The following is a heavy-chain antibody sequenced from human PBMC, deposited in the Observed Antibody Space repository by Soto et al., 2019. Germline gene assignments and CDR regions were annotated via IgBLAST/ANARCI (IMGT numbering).Heavy chain of an antibody. Sequence: QLQLQESGSGLVKPSQTLSLTCAVSGGSISSGGSSWTWIRQPPGKGLEWIGYIYHSGRTYYNPSLKSRATRAGDRSKNQFALKLTSVAAADTAVYYCAGGAVVNFDSWGQGTLVTVSS. CDR1: GGSISSGGSS. D-gene: IGHD3-22*01. V-gene: IGHV4-30-2*01. CDR2: IYHSGRT. J-gene: IGHJ4*02. CDR3: AGGAVVNFDS.